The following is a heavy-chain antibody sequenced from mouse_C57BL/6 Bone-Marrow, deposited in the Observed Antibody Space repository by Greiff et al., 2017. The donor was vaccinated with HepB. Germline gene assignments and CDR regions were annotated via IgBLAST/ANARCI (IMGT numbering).Heavy chain of an antibody. CDR3: ARGDVYYVGFAY. Sequence: VQLQQSGPELVKPGASVKISCKASGYTFTDYYMNWVKQSHGKSLEWIGDMNPNNGGTSYNEKFKGKATLTVDKSSSTAYMELRSLSSEDSAVYYCARGDVYYVGFAYWGQGTLVTVSA. CDR2: MNPNNGGT. D-gene: IGHD2-3*01. CDR1: GYTFTDYY. J-gene: IGHJ3*01. V-gene: IGHV1-26*01.